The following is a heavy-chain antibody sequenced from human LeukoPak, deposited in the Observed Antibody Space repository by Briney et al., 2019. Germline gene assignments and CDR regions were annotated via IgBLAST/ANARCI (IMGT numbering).Heavy chain of an antibody. J-gene: IGHJ1*01. CDR3: ARGETPGIAVSKYFQH. CDR2: IWYDGSNK. D-gene: IGHD6-19*01. CDR1: GLTFSSYG. V-gene: IGHV3-33*01. Sequence: GGSLRLSCAASGLTFSSYGMHWVRQAPGKGLEWVAVIWYDGSNKYYADSVKGRFTISRDNSKNTLYLQMNSLRAEDTAVYYCARGETPGIAVSKYFQHWGQGTLVTVSS.